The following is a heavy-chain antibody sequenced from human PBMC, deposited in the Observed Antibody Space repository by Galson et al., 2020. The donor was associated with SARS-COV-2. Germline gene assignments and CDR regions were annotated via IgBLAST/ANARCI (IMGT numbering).Heavy chain of an antibody. D-gene: IGHD5-18*01. Sequence: GGSLRLSCAASGFTFSSYAMSWVRQAPGKGLEWVSAISGSGGSTYYADSVKGRFTISRDNSKNTLYLQMNSLRAEDTAVYYCASPPYSYGHSYFFDYWGQGTLVTVSS. CDR3: ASPPYSYGHSYFFDY. CDR2: ISGSGGST. J-gene: IGHJ4*02. CDR1: GFTFSSYA. V-gene: IGHV3-23*01.